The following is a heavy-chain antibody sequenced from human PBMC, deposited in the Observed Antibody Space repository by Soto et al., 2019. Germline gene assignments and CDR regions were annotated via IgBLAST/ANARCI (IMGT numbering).Heavy chain of an antibody. D-gene: IGHD3-9*01. CDR3: ARQGYYDILKSRNWFDP. J-gene: IGHJ5*02. V-gene: IGHV4-30-2*01. CDR2: MYHSGST. Sequence: SETLSLTCAVSGGSISSGGYSWSWIRQPPGKGLEWIGYMYHSGSTYYNPSLKSRVTISIDRSKNQFSLKLSSVTAADTAVYYCARQGYYDILKSRNWFDPWGQGTLVTVSS. CDR1: GGSISSGGYS.